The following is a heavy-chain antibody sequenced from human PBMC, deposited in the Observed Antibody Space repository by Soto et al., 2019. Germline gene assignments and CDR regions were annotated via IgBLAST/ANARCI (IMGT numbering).Heavy chain of an antibody. D-gene: IGHD2-2*01. CDR2: IYPGDSDT. CDR3: ARHTYCSTTTCHRGGGNYFDY. Sequence: EVQLVQSGAEVKEPGESLKISCKGSGYSFTTYWIGWVRQMPGEGLEWMGIIYPGDSDTRYSPSFQGQVTISADKSISTAYLQWSSLTASDTAMYYCARHTYCSTTTCHRGGGNYFDYWGQGTLVTVSS. CDR1: GYSFTTYW. V-gene: IGHV5-51*01. J-gene: IGHJ4*02.